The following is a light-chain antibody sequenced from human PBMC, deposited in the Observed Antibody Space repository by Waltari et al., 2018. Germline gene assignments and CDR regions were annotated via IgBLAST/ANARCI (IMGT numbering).Light chain of an antibody. CDR3: SSYTSSDTWV. Sequence: QSALTQPASVSGSPGQSITISCTGTSSDVGGYNYVSWYPQHPGKAPKFMIYEVTNRPSGVSNRFSGSKSGNTAYLTISGLRAEDEADYHCSSYTSSDTWVFGGGTKVTVL. J-gene: IGLJ3*02. CDR2: EVT. CDR1: SSDVGGYNY. V-gene: IGLV2-14*01.